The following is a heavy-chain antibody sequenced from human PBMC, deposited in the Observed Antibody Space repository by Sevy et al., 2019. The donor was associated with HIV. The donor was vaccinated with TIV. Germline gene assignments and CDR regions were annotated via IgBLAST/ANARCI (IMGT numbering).Heavy chain of an antibody. CDR3: AKGDEPAADYADYVPNAFDI. D-gene: IGHD4-17*01. J-gene: IGHJ3*02. V-gene: IGHV3-23*01. CDR2: ISGPGALT. CDR1: GFTFRSYA. Sequence: GGSLRLSCAVSGFTFRSYAMSWVRQAPGKGLEWVSSISGPGALTYYAESVKGRFTISRDNSKNTLFLKMNGLRAEETALYYCAKGDEPAADYADYVPNAFDIWGQGTMVTVSS.